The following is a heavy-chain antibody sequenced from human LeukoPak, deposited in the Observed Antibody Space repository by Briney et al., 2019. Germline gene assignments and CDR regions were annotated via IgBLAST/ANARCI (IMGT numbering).Heavy chain of an antibody. Sequence: GRSLRLSCAASGLTFSSYAMHWVRQAPGKGLEWVAVISYDGSNKYYADSVKGRFTISRDNSKNTLYLQMNSLRAEDTAVYYCASRFDWGQGTLVTVSS. CDR3: ASRFD. CDR2: ISYDGSNK. CDR1: GLTFSSYA. V-gene: IGHV3-30-3*01. J-gene: IGHJ4*02.